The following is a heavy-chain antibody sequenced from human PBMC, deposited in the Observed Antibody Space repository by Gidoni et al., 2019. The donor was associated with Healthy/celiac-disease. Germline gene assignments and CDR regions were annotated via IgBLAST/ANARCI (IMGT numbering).Heavy chain of an antibody. D-gene: IGHD3-3*01. CDR1: GFTVRSQS. CDR2: ISSSSSYI. CDR3: ARGVGFGVVYFDY. V-gene: IGHV3-21*01. J-gene: IGHJ4*02. Sequence: EVQLVESGGGLVKRGGSLRLSWPASGFTVRSQSMNWVRQAPGKGLEWVSSISSSSSYIYYADSVKGRFTISRDNAKNSLYLQMNSLRAEDTAVYYCARGVGFGVVYFDYWGQGTLVTVSS.